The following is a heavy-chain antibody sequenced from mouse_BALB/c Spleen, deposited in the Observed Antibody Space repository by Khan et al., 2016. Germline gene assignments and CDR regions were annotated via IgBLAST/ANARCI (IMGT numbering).Heavy chain of an antibody. CDR2: IDPENGDT. D-gene: IGHD2-4*01. CDR1: GFNIKDYY. CDR3: NVYDYDWGGDY. J-gene: IGHJ4*01. V-gene: IGHV14-4*02. Sequence: VQLQQSGAELVRSGASVKLSCTASGFNIKDYYMHWVKQRPEQGLEWIGWIDPENGDTEYAPKFQGKATMTADTSSNTAYLQLSSLTSEDTAVXYCNVYDYDWGGDYWGQGSAVIVAS.